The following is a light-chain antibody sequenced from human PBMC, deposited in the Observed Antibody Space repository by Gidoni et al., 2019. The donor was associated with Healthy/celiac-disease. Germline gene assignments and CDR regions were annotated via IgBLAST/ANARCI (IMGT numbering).Light chain of an antibody. J-gene: IGLJ2*01. Sequence: QSALTQPAPVSGSPGQSITISCTGTSSDVGGYNYVSWYQQHPGKAPKPMIYDVSNRPSGVSNRFSGSKSGNTASLTISGLQAEDEADYYCSSYTSSSLEDVLFGGGTKLPVL. CDR2: DVS. CDR3: SSYTSSSLEDVL. V-gene: IGLV2-14*01. CDR1: SSDVGGYNY.